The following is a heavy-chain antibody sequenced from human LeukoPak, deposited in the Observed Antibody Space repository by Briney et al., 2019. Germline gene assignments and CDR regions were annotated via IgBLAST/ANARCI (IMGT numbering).Heavy chain of an antibody. Sequence: PSETLSLTFSVSGRSISSYYWSWVRQPPGKGLGWGGYIYYRGSTNYNPSLKSRVTISVDPSNSQFSLKLSSVTAADTAVYYCARGWWELLYWGQGTLVSVSS. V-gene: IGHV4-59*08. J-gene: IGHJ4*02. CDR3: ARGWWELLY. D-gene: IGHD1-26*01. CDR1: GRSISSYY. CDR2: IYYRGST.